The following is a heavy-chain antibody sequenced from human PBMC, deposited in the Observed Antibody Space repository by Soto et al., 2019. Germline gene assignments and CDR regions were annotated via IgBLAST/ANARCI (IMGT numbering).Heavy chain of an antibody. J-gene: IGHJ4*02. V-gene: IGHV3-30-3*01. Sequence: QVQLVESGGGVVQPGRSLRLSCAASGFTFSSYAMHWVRQAPGKGLEWVAVISYDGSNKYYADSVKGRFTISRNNSKNTLYLQMNSLRAEDTDVYYCARGHGMGATYFDYWGQGTLVTVSS. D-gene: IGHD1-26*01. CDR1: GFTFSSYA. CDR3: ARGHGMGATYFDY. CDR2: ISYDGSNK.